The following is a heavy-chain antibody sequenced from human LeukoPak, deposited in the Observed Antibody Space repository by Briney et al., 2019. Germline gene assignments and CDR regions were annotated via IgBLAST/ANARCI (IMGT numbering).Heavy chain of an antibody. CDR1: GFTFSSYS. J-gene: IGHJ5*01. CDR2: IGRSSTYM. CDR3: ATGREFDF. V-gene: IGHV3-21*01. Sequence: GGSLRLSCAASGFTFSSYSMNWVRQAPGKGLEWVASIGRSSTYMYYADSVRGRFIISRDNAQNSLYLQMNSLRAEDTAVYYCATGREFDFWGQGTLVTVSS.